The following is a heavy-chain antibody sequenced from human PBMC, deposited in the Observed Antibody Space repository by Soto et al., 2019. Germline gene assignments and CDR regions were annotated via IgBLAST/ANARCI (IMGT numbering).Heavy chain of an antibody. CDR3: ASPPPRFGEVRPWPNYYYYGMDV. V-gene: IGHV1-69*13. CDR1: GGTFSSYA. Sequence: EASVKVSCKASGGTFSSYAISWVRQAPGQGLEWMGGIIPIFGTANYAQKFQGRVTITADESTSTAYMELSSLGSEETAVYCCASPPPRFGEVRPWPNYYYYGMDVWGQGTTVTVSS. J-gene: IGHJ6*02. D-gene: IGHD3-10*01. CDR2: IIPIFGTA.